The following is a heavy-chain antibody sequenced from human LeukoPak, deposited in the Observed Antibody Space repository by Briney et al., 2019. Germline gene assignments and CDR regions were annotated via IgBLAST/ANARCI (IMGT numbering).Heavy chain of an antibody. CDR3: ARVWTSGSYGDY. D-gene: IGHD3-10*01. V-gene: IGHV3-33*01. J-gene: IGHJ4*02. Sequence: GGSLRLSCAASGFKLSNFGMHWIRQAPGKGLEWVSVIYCDGSNKYYADSVKGRFTISKDNSKNMLYLQMNGLRAEDTSVYYCARVWTSGSYGDYWGQGTLVTVSS. CDR2: IYCDGSNK. CDR1: GFKLSNFG.